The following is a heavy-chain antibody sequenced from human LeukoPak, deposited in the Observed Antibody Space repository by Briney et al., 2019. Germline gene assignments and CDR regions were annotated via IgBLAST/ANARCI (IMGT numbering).Heavy chain of an antibody. CDR3: AKLHNLNCDY. CDR2: ISGSGGTT. Sequence: PGGSLRLSCVVSGFTFNRCWMNWVRQAPGTGLEWVSTISGSGGTTYYADSVKGRFTISRDNSKNTLYLQMNSLRPEDTAVYYCAKLHNLNCDYWGLGTLATVSS. CDR1: GFTFNRCW. J-gene: IGHJ4*02. D-gene: IGHD1-14*01. V-gene: IGHV3-23*01.